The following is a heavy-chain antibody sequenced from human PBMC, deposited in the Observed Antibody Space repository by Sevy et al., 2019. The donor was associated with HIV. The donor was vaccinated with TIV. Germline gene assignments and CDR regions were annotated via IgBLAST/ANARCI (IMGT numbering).Heavy chain of an antibody. D-gene: IGHD3-9*01. J-gene: IGHJ5*02. Sequence: ASVKVSCKASGYTFTSYGISWVRQAPGQGLEWMGWISDYNRNTNYAQKLQGRVTMTTDTSTSTAYMELRSLRSDDTAVYYSARGQREDYDILTGYYREPYNWFDPWGQGTLVTVSS. CDR2: ISDYNRNT. CDR1: GYTFTSYG. V-gene: IGHV1-18*01. CDR3: ARGQREDYDILTGYYREPYNWFDP.